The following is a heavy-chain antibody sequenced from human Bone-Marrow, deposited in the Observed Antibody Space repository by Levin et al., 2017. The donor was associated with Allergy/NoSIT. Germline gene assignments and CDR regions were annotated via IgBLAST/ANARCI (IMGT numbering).Heavy chain of an antibody. CDR3: ARARQVAARSRHPYYFDY. CDR1: GYSFTSYW. J-gene: IGHJ4*02. Sequence: GESLKISCKGSGYSFTSYWIGWVRQMPGKGLEWMGIIYPGDSDTRYSPSFQGQVTISADKSISTAYLQWSSLKASDTAMYYCARARQVAARSRHPYYFDYWGQGTLVTVSS. D-gene: IGHD6-6*01. V-gene: IGHV5-51*01. CDR2: IYPGDSDT.